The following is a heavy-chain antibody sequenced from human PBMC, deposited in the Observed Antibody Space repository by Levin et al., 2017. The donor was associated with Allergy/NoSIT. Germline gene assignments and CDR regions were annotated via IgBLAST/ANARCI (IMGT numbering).Heavy chain of an antibody. D-gene: IGHD5-18*01. CDR3: AKGVDQLWPLGYGMDV. J-gene: IGHJ6*02. CDR1: GFTFSSYA. V-gene: IGHV3-23*01. Sequence: GESLKISCAASGFTFSSYAMSWVRQAPGKGLEWVSAISGSGGSTYYADSVKGRFTISRDNSKNTLYLQMNSLRAEDTAVYYCAKGVDQLWPLGYGMDVWGQGTTVTVSS. CDR2: ISGSGGST.